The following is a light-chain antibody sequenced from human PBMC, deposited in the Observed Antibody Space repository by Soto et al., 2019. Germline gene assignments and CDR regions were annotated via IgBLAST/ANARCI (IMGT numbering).Light chain of an antibody. CDR1: QSLLYSNGYNY. CDR2: LTF. Sequence: DIVMTQSPLSLPVTPGEPASISCRSSQSLLYSNGYNYLDWYLQKPGQSPQLLIYLTFNRSSGVPDRFSGSGSGTDFTLKIIRVEAEDVGVYYCMQALQTPRTFGPGTKLEIK. V-gene: IGKV2-28*01. CDR3: MQALQTPRT. J-gene: IGKJ2*02.